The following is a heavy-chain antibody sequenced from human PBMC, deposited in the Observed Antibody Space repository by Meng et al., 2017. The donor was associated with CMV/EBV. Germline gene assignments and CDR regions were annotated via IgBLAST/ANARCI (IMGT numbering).Heavy chain of an antibody. Sequence: GESLKISCAASGFTFSTDWMTWVRQAPGKGLEWVATIKEDGSDKYYVDSVKGRFTISRDNAKNSLYLQMNSLRAEDTAVYYCARYKNVGYWGQGTTVTVSS. CDR1: GFTFSTDW. CDR2: IKEDGSDK. V-gene: IGHV3-7*01. D-gene: IGHD1-1*01. J-gene: IGHJ6*02. CDR3: ARYKNVGY.